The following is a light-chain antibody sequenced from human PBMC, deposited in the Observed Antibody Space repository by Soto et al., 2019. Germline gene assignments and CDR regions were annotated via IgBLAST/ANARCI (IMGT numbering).Light chain of an antibody. CDR1: QSISSY. CDR2: AAS. J-gene: IGKJ1*01. Sequence: DIQMTHSPSSLSASVGDRVTITCRASQSISSYLNWYQQKPGKAPKLLIYAASSFQSGVPSRFSGSGSGTDFTLTISSLQPEDFATYYCQQSYSTLTWTFGQGIKVDIK. CDR3: QQSYSTLTWT. V-gene: IGKV1-39*01.